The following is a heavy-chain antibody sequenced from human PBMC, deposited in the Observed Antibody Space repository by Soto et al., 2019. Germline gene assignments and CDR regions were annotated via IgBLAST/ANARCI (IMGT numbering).Heavy chain of an antibody. CDR1: GFTFSSYG. V-gene: IGHV3-48*03. J-gene: IGHJ4*02. CDR3: AGSSGYYSSFYFDY. Sequence: GGSLRLSCEASGFTFSSYGMNWVRQAPGKGLEWVSYMSSSGSTIYYADSAKGRCTISRDNAKNSLYLQMNSLRAEDTAVYCCAGSSGYYSSFYFDYWGQGTPVTVSS. D-gene: IGHD3-22*01. CDR2: MSSSGSTI.